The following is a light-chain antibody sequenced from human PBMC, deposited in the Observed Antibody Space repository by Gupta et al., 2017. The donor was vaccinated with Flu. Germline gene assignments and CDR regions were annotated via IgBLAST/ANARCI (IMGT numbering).Light chain of an antibody. V-gene: IGLV1-47*01. CDR1: SSNIGSNY. Sequence: QSVLTQPPSASGTPGQRVTISCSGSSSNIGSNYVYWYQQRPGTAPNLLIYRNNQRPCGAPDRVSGSKSGTSAALAISVLRSEEEADYYCEAWDDSRSGYYVFGTGTKVTVL. J-gene: IGLJ1*01. CDR3: EAWDDSRSGYYV. CDR2: RNN.